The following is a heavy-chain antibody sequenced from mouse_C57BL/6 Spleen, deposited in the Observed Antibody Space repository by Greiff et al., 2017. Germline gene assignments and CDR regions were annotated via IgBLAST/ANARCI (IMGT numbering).Heavy chain of an antibody. CDR3: ARVVARKDAMDY. V-gene: IGHV1-64*01. Sequence: QVQLQQPGAELVKPGASVKLSCTASGYTFTSYWMHWVKQRPGQGLEWIGMIHPNSGSTNYNEKFKSKATLTVDKSSSTAYMQLSSLTSEDTAVYYCARVVARKDAMDYWGQGTSVTVSS. D-gene: IGHD1-1*01. J-gene: IGHJ4*01. CDR1: GYTFTSYW. CDR2: IHPNSGST.